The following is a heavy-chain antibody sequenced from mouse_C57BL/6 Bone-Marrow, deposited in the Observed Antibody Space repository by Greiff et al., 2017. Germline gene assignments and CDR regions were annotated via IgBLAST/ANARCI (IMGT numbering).Heavy chain of an antibody. V-gene: IGHV5-9*01. CDR3: SRQVTTVLATKYFDV. D-gene: IGHD1-1*01. CDR1: GFTFSSYT. CDR2: ISGGGGNT. Sequence: EVQLVESGGGLVKPGGSLKLSCAASGFTFSSYTMSWVRQTPEKRLQWVAAISGGGGNTYYPDSVKGSFTISRDNDKNILYLQMSSLRSEDTALYYFSRQVTTVLATKYFDVWGTGTTVTVSS. J-gene: IGHJ1*03.